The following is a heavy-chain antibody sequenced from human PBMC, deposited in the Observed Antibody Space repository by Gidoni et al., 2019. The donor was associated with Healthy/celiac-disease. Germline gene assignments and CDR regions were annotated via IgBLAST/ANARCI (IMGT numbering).Heavy chain of an antibody. J-gene: IGHJ4*02. Sequence: QITLKESGPTLVKPTQTLTLTGTFSGFTLRTSGVGVGWIRKPPGNALEWLALIYWDDDKRYSPSLKSRLTITKDTSKNQVVLTMTNMDPVDTATYYCAHSSNSELAPGTFDYWGQGTLVTVSS. V-gene: IGHV2-5*02. CDR1: GFTLRTSGVG. CDR2: IYWDDDK. D-gene: IGHD1-26*01. CDR3: AHSSNSELAPGTFDY.